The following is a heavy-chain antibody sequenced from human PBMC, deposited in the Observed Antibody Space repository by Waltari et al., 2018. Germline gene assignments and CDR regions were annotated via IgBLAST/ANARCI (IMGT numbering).Heavy chain of an antibody. J-gene: IGHJ4*02. CDR3: AHGLYEAYYDYVWGSYRYTGDFDY. V-gene: IGHV2-5*01. CDR2: IYWNDDK. CDR1: GFSLSTSGVG. D-gene: IGHD3-16*02. Sequence: QITLKESGPTLVKPTQTLTLTCTFSGFSLSTSGVGVGWIRQPPGKALEWLALIYWNDDKRYSPSLKSRLTITKDTSKNQVVLTMTNMDPVDTATYYCAHGLYEAYYDYVWGSYRYTGDFDYWGQGTLVTVSS.